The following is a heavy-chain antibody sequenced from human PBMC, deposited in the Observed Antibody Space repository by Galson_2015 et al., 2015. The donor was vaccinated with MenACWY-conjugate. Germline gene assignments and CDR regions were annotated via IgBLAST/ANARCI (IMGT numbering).Heavy chain of an antibody. D-gene: IGHD2-15*01. CDR2: IYYSGTT. J-gene: IGHJ4*02. V-gene: IGHV4-59*08. Sequence: VVYIYYSGTTKYNPSLKSRVTISADTSKTQFSLRLNSVTAADTAVYYCARRHCSSGSCFFDYWGQGSLVTVSS. CDR3: ARRHCSSGSCFFDY.